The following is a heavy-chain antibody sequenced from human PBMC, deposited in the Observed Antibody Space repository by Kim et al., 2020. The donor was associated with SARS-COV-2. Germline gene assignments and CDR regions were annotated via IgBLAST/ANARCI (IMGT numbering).Heavy chain of an antibody. V-gene: IGHV4-34*01. CDR1: GGSFSGYY. CDR3: ARGGPYSNYRVGWNAKWF. CDR2: INHSGST. D-gene: IGHD4-4*01. Sequence: SETLSLTCAVYGGSFSGYYWSWIRQPPGKGLEWIGEINHSGSTNYNPSLKSRVTISVDTSKNQFSLKLSSVTAADTAVYYCARGGPYSNYRVGWNAKWF. J-gene: IGHJ5*01.